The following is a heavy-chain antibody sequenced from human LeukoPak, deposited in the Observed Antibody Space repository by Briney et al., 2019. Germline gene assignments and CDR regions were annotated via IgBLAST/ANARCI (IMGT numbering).Heavy chain of an antibody. CDR2: IYYSGST. D-gene: IGHD6-13*01. V-gene: IGHV4-59*08. J-gene: IGHJ6*02. Sequence: SETLSLPFPGPGGPISSYYWSLVRPAPGKGLGGIGYIYYSGSTNYNPSLKSRVTISVDTANNQFSLNLSSVTAADTAVYYCARSYSSSWYAYYGMDVWGQGTTVTVSS. CDR3: ARSYSSSWYAYYGMDV. CDR1: GGPISSYY.